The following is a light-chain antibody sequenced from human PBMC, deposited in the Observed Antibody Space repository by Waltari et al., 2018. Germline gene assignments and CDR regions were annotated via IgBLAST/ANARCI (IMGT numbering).Light chain of an antibody. CDR2: DGN. V-gene: IGLV1-51*01. CDR1: SSNIGNNF. J-gene: IGLJ3*02. CDR3: GTWDTSLSAGV. Sequence: QSVLTQPPSVSAAPGQKVTISCSGGSSNIGNNFVSWYQQLPGTAPKLLIYDGNKRPSGIPDRFSGSKSGTSATLGITGLQTGDEADYYCGTWDTSLSAGVFGGGTKLTVL.